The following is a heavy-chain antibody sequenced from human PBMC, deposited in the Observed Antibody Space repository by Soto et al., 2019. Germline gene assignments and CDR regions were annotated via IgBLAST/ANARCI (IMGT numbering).Heavy chain of an antibody. CDR2: ISRDGGTK. Sequence: QVPLVESGGGVVPPGRSLSLSCAVSGFTVSTYGMHWVRQAPGKGLEWVAVISRDGGTKYYADSVKGRFTISRDNSRNTLFLEMNSLRSDDMAVYYCTGEVASGYWGQGTLGTVS. J-gene: IGHJ4*02. CDR1: GFTVSTYG. V-gene: IGHV3-30*03. D-gene: IGHD2-8*02. CDR3: TGEVASGY.